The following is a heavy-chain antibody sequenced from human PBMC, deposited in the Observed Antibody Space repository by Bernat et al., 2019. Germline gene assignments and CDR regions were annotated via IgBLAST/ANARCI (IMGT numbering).Heavy chain of an antibody. CDR1: GFTFSSYG. CDR3: AKDSGRGGNDY. D-gene: IGHD3-10*01. V-gene: IGHV3-30*18. J-gene: IGHJ4*02. CDR2: ISYDGSNK. Sequence: VQLVESGGDLVQPGGSLRLSCAASGFTFSSYGMHWVRQAPGKGLEWVAVISYDGSNKYYADSVKGRFTISRDNSKNTLYLQMNSLRAEDTAVYYCAKDSGRGGNDYWGQGTLVTVSS.